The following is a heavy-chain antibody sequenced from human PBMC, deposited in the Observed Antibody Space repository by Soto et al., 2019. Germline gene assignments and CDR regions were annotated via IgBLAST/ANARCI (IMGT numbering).Heavy chain of an antibody. J-gene: IGHJ4*02. CDR3: ARVAAAGTANFDY. CDR1: GGSVSSGSYY. D-gene: IGHD6-13*01. V-gene: IGHV4-61*01. CDR2: IYYSGST. Sequence: SATLSLTCTVSGGSVSSGSYYWSWIRQPPGKGLEWIGYIYYSGSTNYNPSLKSRVTISVDTSKNQFSLKLSSVTAADTAVYYCARVAAAGTANFDYWGQGTLVTVSS.